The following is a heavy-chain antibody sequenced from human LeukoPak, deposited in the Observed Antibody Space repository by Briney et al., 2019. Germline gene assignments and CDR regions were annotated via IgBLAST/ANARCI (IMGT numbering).Heavy chain of an antibody. V-gene: IGHV3-15*01. J-gene: IGHJ4*02. CDR2: IKSKTDGGTT. CDR1: GFTFSNAW. Sequence: GGSLRLSCAASGFTFSNAWMSWVRQAPGKGLEWVGRIKSKTDGGTTDYAAPVKGRFTITRDDSKNTLYLQMNSLKTEGTAVYYCTTDMQTTVTCLVDYWGQGTLVTVSS. D-gene: IGHD4-17*01. CDR3: TTDMQTTVTCLVDY.